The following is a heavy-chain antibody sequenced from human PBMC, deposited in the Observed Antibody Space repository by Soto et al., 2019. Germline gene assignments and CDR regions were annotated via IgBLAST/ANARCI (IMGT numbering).Heavy chain of an antibody. J-gene: IGHJ5*02. V-gene: IGHV1-69*13. CDR3: ARFGIEHSSGWFINWFDP. Sequence: SVKVSCKASGGTFSSYAISWVRQAPGQGLEWMGGIIPIFGTANYAQKFQGRVTITADESTSTAYMELSSLRSEDTAVYYCARFGIEHSSGWFINWFDPWGQGTLVTVSS. CDR1: GGTFSSYA. D-gene: IGHD6-19*01. CDR2: IIPIFGTA.